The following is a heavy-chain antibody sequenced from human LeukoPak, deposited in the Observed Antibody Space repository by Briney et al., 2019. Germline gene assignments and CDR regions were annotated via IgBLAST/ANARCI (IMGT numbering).Heavy chain of an antibody. CDR2: LYHSGTI. J-gene: IGHJ5*02. V-gene: IGHV4-39*07. CDR3: TGDERRGTYGHWFDP. Sequence: SETLSLTCTVSGDSLRTTTYSWNWIRQPPGKGLEWIGGLYHSGTIYYNPSLKSRVTISADKSKNHFSLKLTSVTAADTAVYYCTGDERRGTYGHWFDPWGQGTLVTVSS. CDR1: GDSLRTTTYS. D-gene: IGHD3-16*01.